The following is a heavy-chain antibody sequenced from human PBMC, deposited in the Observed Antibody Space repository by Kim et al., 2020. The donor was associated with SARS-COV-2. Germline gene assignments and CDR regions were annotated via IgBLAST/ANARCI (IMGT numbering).Heavy chain of an antibody. J-gene: IGHJ4*01. Sequence: SETLSLTCAVYDASFSAYYWSWIRQPPGKGLEWIGEVNHSGSTNYNPSLRSRVTISVDTSNNHLSLNLNSLTAADTAVYYCSRGGITMVRGVIYFDYWG. V-gene: IGHV4-34*01. CDR1: DASFSAYY. D-gene: IGHD3-10*01. CDR2: VNHSGST. CDR3: SRGGITMVRGVIYFDY.